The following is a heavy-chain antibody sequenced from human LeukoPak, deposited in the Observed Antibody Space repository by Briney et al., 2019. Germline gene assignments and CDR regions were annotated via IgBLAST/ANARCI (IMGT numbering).Heavy chain of an antibody. V-gene: IGHV3-48*03. D-gene: IGHD1-1*01. CDR1: GFIFSSYE. Sequence: GGSLRLSCAASGFIFSSYEMSWVRQAPGKGLEWLSYISGNSGDTNYADSVKGRFTISRDNAENSLYLQMNSLRVEDTAVYYCARDPRTVRIWGQGTLVTVSS. CDR2: ISGNSGDT. J-gene: IGHJ4*02. CDR3: ARDPRTVRI.